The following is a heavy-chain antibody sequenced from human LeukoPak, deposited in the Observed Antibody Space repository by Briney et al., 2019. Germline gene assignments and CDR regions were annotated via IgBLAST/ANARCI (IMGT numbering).Heavy chain of an antibody. J-gene: IGHJ4*02. Sequence: ASVKVSCKASGYTFTSYYMHWVRQAPGQGLEWMGWINPNSGGTNYAQKFQGRVTMTRDTSISTAYMELSRLRSDDTAVYYCARGTAMATGGIDYWGQGTLVTVSS. CDR3: ARGTAMATGGIDY. CDR2: INPNSGGT. V-gene: IGHV1-2*02. D-gene: IGHD5-18*01. CDR1: GYTFTSYY.